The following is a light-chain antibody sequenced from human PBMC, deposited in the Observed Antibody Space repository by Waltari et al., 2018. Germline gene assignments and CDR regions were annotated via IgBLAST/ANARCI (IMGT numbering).Light chain of an antibody. CDR2: TDN. CDR1: SSNIGRHG. J-gene: IGLJ3*02. Sequence: QSVLTQPPSASGTPGQGVTVSCSGSSSNIGRHGVSWYQQVPGTAPKLLMHTDNQRPSGVPDRFSGSKSGTSASLAIGGVQSEDEAHYYCAAWDDSLNGRVFGGGTKVTVL. V-gene: IGLV1-44*01. CDR3: AAWDDSLNGRV.